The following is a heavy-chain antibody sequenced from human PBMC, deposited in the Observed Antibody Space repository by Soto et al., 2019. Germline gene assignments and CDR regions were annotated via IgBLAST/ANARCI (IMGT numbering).Heavy chain of an antibody. Sequence: SETLSLTCAVYGGSFSGYYWSWIRQPPGKGLEWIGEIYHSGSTNYNPSLKSRVTISVDRSKNQFSLKLSSVTAADTAVYYCARDRSIGFFDYWGQGTLVTVSS. CDR1: GGSFSGYY. D-gene: IGHD6-6*01. J-gene: IGHJ4*02. CDR3: ARDRSIGFFDY. CDR2: IYHSGST. V-gene: IGHV4-34*01.